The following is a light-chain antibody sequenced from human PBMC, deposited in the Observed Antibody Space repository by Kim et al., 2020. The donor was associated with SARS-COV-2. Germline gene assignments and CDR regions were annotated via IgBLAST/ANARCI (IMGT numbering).Light chain of an antibody. Sequence: SYELTQPPSVSVSPGQTASITCSGDKLGDKYACWYQQKPGQSPVLVIYQDSKRPSGIPERFSGSNSGNTDTLTISGTQAMDEADYYCQAWDSSTVVFGGGTQPTVL. J-gene: IGLJ2*01. CDR3: QAWDSSTVV. CDR1: KLGDKY. V-gene: IGLV3-1*01. CDR2: QDS.